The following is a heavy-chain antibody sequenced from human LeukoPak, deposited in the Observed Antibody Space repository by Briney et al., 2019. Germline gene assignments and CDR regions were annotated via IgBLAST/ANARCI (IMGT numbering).Heavy chain of an antibody. D-gene: IGHD2-8*02. Sequence: GGSLRLSCAASGLHFSGTAMSWVRQAPGKGLVWVSRISSDGTTTNYADSVKGRFTISRDNAKNTLYLQMNSLGAEDTAIYFCVCIPVGFWGQGPLVTVSS. J-gene: IGHJ4*02. CDR3: VCIPVGF. V-gene: IGHV3-74*01. CDR2: ISSDGTTT. CDR1: GLHFSGTA.